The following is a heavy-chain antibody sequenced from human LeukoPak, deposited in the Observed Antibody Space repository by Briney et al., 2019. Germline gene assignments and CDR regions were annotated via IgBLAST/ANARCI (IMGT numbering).Heavy chain of an antibody. Sequence: SETLSLTCTVSGGSISSSSYYWGWIRQPPGKGLEWIGSIYYSGSTYYNPSLRSRVTISVDTSKNQFSLKLSSVTAADTAVYHCARPLGGRGVIIPGWFDPWGQGTLVTVSS. V-gene: IGHV4-39*01. J-gene: IGHJ5*02. CDR3: ARPLGGRGVIIPGWFDP. CDR1: GGSISSSSYY. D-gene: IGHD3-10*01. CDR2: IYYSGST.